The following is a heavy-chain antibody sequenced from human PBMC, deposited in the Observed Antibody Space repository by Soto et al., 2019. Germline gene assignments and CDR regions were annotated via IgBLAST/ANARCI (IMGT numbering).Heavy chain of an antibody. CDR3: ARGRYGDY. J-gene: IGHJ4*02. CDR2: ISAHNGNT. CDR1: GYAFTTYG. D-gene: IGHD1-1*01. Sequence: QVHLVQSGAEVKKPGASVKVSCKGSGYAFTTYGITWVRQAPGQGLEWMGWISAHNGNTNYAQKLQGRVTVTTDTSTSTAYMELRSLRSDDTVVYYCARGRYGDYWGQGALVTVSS. V-gene: IGHV1-18*01.